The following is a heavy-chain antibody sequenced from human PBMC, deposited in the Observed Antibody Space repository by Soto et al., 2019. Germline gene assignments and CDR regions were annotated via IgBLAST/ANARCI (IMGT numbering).Heavy chain of an antibody. CDR2: ISFSGDT. CDR1: GDSINTGGYY. Sequence: PSETLSLTCTVSGDSINTGGYYWSWIRQHPGRGLEWIGYISFSGDTYYNPSLKSRATLSVDTSKKQLSLKLSSVTGADTAVYYCARHTFTGHYFDYWGQGTLVTVSS. V-gene: IGHV4-31*03. J-gene: IGHJ4*02. D-gene: IGHD2-21*01. CDR3: ARHTFTGHYFDY.